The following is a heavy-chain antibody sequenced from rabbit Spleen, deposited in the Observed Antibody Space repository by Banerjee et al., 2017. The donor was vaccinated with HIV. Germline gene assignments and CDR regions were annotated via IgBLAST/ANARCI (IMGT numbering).Heavy chain of an antibody. V-gene: IGHV1S40*01. CDR2: IDTGRSGFT. J-gene: IGHJ6*01. D-gene: IGHD8-1*01. CDR1: GVSFTNNNY. CDR3: ARDTGSCFSSCGMVR. Sequence: QSLEESGGDLVKPGASLTLTCTASGVSFTNNNYMCWVRQAPGKGLEWIACIDTGRSGFTYFASWAKGRFTIHKPSSTTVTLQMPRLTAACTSSYFCARDTGSCFSSCGMVRWGPGTASPS.